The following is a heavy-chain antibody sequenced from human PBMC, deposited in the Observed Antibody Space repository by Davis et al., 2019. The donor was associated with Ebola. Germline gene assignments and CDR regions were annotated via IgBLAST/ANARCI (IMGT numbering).Heavy chain of an antibody. Sequence: GESLNISCAAPGFTFSGSAIHWVRQASGKGLEWVGLVRSKANSYATAYAASVKGRFTISRDDSKNTAYLQMNSLKTEDTAVFYCTRQYGDYDYWGQGTLVTVSS. CDR3: TRQYGDYDY. CDR2: VRSKANSYAT. D-gene: IGHD4-17*01. V-gene: IGHV3-73*01. CDR1: GFTFSGSA. J-gene: IGHJ4*02.